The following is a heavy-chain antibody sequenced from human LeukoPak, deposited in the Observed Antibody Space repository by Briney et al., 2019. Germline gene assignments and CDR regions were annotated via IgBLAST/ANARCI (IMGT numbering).Heavy chain of an antibody. D-gene: IGHD2-15*01. Sequence: ASVKVSCKASGHTFTASYVHWVRQAPGQGLEWMGRINPNSGDTNYAQKFQGRVTMTRDTSINTTYMELSRLRSDDTAEYYCARSVVAASWFDPWGQGTLVTVSS. CDR1: GHTFTASY. J-gene: IGHJ5*02. CDR3: ARSVVAASWFDP. V-gene: IGHV1-2*02. CDR2: INPNSGDT.